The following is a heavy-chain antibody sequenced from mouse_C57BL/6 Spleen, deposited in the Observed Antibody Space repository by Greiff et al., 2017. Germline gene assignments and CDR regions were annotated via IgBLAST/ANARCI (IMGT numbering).Heavy chain of an antibody. D-gene: IGHD2-5*01. V-gene: IGHV1-26*01. CDR2: INPNNGGT. CDR3: ARSGAYYSNYGY. CDR1: GYTFTDYY. Sequence: VQLQQSGPELVKPGASVKISCKASGYTFTDYYMNWVKQSHGKSLEWIGDINPNNGGTSYNQKFKGKATLTVDKSSSTAYMELRSLTSEDSAVYYCARSGAYYSNYGYWGQGTTLTVSS. J-gene: IGHJ2*01.